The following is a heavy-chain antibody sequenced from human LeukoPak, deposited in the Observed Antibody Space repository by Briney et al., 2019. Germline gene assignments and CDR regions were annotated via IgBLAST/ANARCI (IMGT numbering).Heavy chain of an antibody. Sequence: PGGSLRLSCAASGFTFSSYAMSWVRQAPGKGLEWVSAISGSGGSTYYADSVKGRFTISRDNSKNTLYLQMNSLRAEDTAVYYCAKPFSSSFVIPQYFQHWGQGTLVTVSS. D-gene: IGHD6-13*01. V-gene: IGHV3-23*01. J-gene: IGHJ1*01. CDR2: ISGSGGST. CDR1: GFTFSSYA. CDR3: AKPFSSSFVIPQYFQH.